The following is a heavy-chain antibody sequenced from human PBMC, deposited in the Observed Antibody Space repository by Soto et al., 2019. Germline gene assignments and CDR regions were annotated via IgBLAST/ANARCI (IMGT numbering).Heavy chain of an antibody. CDR1: GGSIGSSSNH. J-gene: IGHJ4*02. D-gene: IGHD4-17*01. CDR3: ATHPPYGPLDH. V-gene: IGHV4-39*01. CDR2: IYYSENT. Sequence: SETLSLTCTVSGGSIGSSSNHWGWIRQPPGKGLEWIGNIYYSENTYYNPSLKSRVTISVDTSKNQFSMRLTSVTAADTAVYYCATHPPYGPLDHWGQGTLVTVSS.